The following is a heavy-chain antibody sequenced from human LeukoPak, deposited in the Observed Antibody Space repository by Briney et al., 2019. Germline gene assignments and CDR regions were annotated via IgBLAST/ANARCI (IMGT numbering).Heavy chain of an antibody. Sequence: GGSLRLSCAASGFTFGSYWMHWVRQAPGKGLVWVSRTNGDGSSTTYADSVKGRLTISRDNAKNTLYLRMNSLRAEDTAVYYCARGKQDFDNWGQGTAVTVSS. CDR2: TNGDGSST. J-gene: IGHJ4*02. CDR3: ARGKQDFDN. D-gene: IGHD6-13*01. V-gene: IGHV3-74*01. CDR1: GFTFGSYW.